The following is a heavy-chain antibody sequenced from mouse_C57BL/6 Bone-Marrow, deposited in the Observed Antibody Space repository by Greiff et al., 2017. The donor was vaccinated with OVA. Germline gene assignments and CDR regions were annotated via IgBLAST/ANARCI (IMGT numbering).Heavy chain of an antibody. CDR2: INYDGSST. CDR1: GFTFSDYY. D-gene: IGHD2-14*01. J-gene: IGHJ4*01. V-gene: IGHV5-16*01. CDR3: ARDPTLGVMDY. Sequence: EVQLVESEGGLVQPGSSMKLSCTASGFTFSDYYMAWVRQVPEKGLEWVANINYDGSSTYYLDSLKSRFIISRDNAKNILYLQMSSLKSEDTATYYCARDPTLGVMDYWGQGTSVTVSS.